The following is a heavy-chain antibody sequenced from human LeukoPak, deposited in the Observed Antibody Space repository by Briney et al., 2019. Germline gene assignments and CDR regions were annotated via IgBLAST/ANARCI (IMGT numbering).Heavy chain of an antibody. D-gene: IGHD2-21*01. V-gene: IGHV1-46*01. CDR3: AREGAYCGGDCYFDY. J-gene: IGHJ4*02. CDR2: INPSGGST. Sequence: GASVKVSCKASGYTFTSYYMHWVRQAPGQGLEWMGIINPSGGSTSYAQKFQGRVTMTRDTSTSTVYMELSGLRSEDTAVYYCAREGAYCGGDCYFDYWGQGTLVTVSS. CDR1: GYTFTSYY.